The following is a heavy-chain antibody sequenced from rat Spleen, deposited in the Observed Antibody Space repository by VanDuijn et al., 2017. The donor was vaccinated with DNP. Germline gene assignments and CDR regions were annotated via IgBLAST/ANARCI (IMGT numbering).Heavy chain of an antibody. D-gene: IGHD5-1*01. CDR3: ARVQLGYYALDA. CDR2: ITRGGTTT. CDR1: GFTFDYYW. J-gene: IGHJ4*01. Sequence: EVQLVESGGGLVQPGRSLKLSCVASGFTFDYYWMTWIRHIPGKGLEWVASITRGGTTTNYRDSVKGRFTISRDNAKSTLYLQMDSLRSEDTATYYCARVQLGYYALDAWGQGTSVTVSS. V-gene: IGHV5-31*01.